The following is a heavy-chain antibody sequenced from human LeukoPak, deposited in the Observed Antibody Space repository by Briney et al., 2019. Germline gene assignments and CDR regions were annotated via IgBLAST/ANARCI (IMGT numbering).Heavy chain of an antibody. CDR3: ARGGAAAAPYYFDY. V-gene: IGHV1-2*02. J-gene: IGHJ4*02. D-gene: IGHD6-13*01. CDR2: INPSSGGT. Sequence: ASVKVSCKASGYTFTAYYMHWVRQAPGQGLEFMGWINPSSGGTNYAQKFQGRVTMTRDTSISTAYMELSRLRSDDTAVYYCARGGAAAAPYYFDYWGQGTLVTVSS. CDR1: GYTFTAYY.